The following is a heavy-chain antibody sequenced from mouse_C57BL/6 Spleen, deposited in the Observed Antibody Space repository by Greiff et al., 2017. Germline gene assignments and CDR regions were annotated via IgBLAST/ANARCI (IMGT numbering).Heavy chain of an antibody. CDR3: ARRKIYDGYHGAMDY. D-gene: IGHD2-3*01. V-gene: IGHV5-17*01. CDR1: GFTFSDYG. Sequence: EVKLMESGGGLVKPGGSLKLSCAASGFTFSDYGMHWVRQAPEKGLEWVAYISSGSSTIYYADTVKGRFTISRDNAKNTLFLQMTSLRSEDTAMYYCARRKIYDGYHGAMDYWGQGTSVTVSS. CDR2: ISSGSSTI. J-gene: IGHJ4*01.